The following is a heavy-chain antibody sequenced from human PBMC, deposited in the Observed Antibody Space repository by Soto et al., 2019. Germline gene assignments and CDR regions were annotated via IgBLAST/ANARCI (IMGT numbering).Heavy chain of an antibody. CDR3: AKDLPVLRYFDWSPPFGMDV. V-gene: IGHV3-30*18. Sequence: QVQLVESGGGVVQPGRSLRLSCAASGFTFSSYGMHWVRQAPGKGLEWVAVISYDGSNKYYADSVKGRFTISRDNSKNTLYLQMNSLRAEDTAVYYCAKDLPVLRYFDWSPPFGMDVWGRGTTVTVSS. D-gene: IGHD3-9*01. J-gene: IGHJ6*02. CDR1: GFTFSSYG. CDR2: ISYDGSNK.